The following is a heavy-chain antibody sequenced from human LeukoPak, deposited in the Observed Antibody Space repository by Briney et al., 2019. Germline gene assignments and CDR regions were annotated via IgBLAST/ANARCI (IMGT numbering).Heavy chain of an antibody. J-gene: IGHJ6*02. CDR1: GSSISSYY. CDR2: SYHRGST. CDR3: ARGENLYYYYYGMDV. V-gene: IGHV4-59*01. Sequence: SETLSLTCTVSGSSISSYYWGWIRQSPGKSLEWIGWSYHRGSTTYNTSLKSRVAISVDTSKNQFSLRLTSVTAADTAVYYCARGENLYYYYYGMDVWGQGTTVTVSS. D-gene: IGHD3-16*01.